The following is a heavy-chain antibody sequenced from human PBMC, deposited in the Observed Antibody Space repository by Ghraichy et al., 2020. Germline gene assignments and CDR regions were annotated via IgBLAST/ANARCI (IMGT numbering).Heavy chain of an antibody. CDR3: ARAARPPTYGMDV. Sequence: SQTLSLTSAVYGGSFSGYYWSWIRQPPGKGLEWIGEINHSGSTNYNPSLKSRVTISVDTSKNQFSLKLSSVTAADTAVYYCARAARPPTYGMDVWGQGTTVTVSS. CDR2: INHSGST. CDR1: GGSFSGYY. J-gene: IGHJ6*02. V-gene: IGHV4-34*01. D-gene: IGHD6-6*01.